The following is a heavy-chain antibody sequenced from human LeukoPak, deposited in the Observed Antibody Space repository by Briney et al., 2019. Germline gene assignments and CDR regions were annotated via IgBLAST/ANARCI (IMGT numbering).Heavy chain of an antibody. CDR2: IKSKTDGGTT. V-gene: IGHV3-15*01. Sequence: GGSLRLSCAASGFTFSNVWMNWVRQAPGKGLEWVGRIKSKTDGGTTNYAAPVNGRFTISRDDSKNTLYLQMNSLKTEDTAVYYCTTAIIRGLNAFDIWGQGTMVTVSS. CDR1: GFTFSNVW. CDR3: TTAIIRGLNAFDI. D-gene: IGHD3-10*01. J-gene: IGHJ3*02.